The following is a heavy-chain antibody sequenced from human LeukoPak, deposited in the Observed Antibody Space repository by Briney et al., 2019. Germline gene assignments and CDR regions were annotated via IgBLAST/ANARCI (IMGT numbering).Heavy chain of an antibody. Sequence: PGGSLRLSCVASGFTFSSYSMNWIRQAPGKGLEWVSSISDNGSRIYYADSLKGRFTVSRDNAKNPLYLQMNTLRAEDTAVYYCARDPPGSGSLLHFEYCSQASVV. CDR2: ISDNGSRI. V-gene: IGHV3-21*01. J-gene: IGHJ4*02. CDR3: ARDPPGSGSLLHFEY. D-gene: IGHD5-12*01. CDR1: GFTFSSYS.